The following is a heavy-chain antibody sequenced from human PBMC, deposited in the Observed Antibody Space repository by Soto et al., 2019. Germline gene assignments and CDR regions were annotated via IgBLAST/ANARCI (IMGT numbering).Heavy chain of an antibody. J-gene: IGHJ2*01. Sequence: QVQLVESGGGLARPGGSLRLSCTASGFTFSDYYMTWIRQAPGKGLEWVSYISSGNHADYADSVKGRFTISRDNAKNSLILQMNSLRAEDTAVYYCARGMGVSTAWYDVLLSFELWGRGTLVTVSA. V-gene: IGHV3-11*05. D-gene: IGHD6-19*01. CDR3: ARGMGVSTAWYDVLLSFEL. CDR1: GFTFSDYY. CDR2: ISSGNHA.